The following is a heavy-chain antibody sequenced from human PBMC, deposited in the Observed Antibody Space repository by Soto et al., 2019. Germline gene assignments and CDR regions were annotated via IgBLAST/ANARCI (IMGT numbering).Heavy chain of an antibody. CDR3: ARTVLWFGDPPYGMDV. CDR1: GFTFSDDY. J-gene: IGHJ6*02. Sequence: QVQLVESGGGLVKPGGSLRLSCAASGFTFSDDYMSWIRQAPGKGLEWVSYISSSSSYTNYADSVKGRFTISRDNAKNSLYLQMNSLRAEDTAVYYCARTVLWFGDPPYGMDVWGQGTTVTVSS. V-gene: IGHV3-11*05. CDR2: ISSSSSYT. D-gene: IGHD3-10*01.